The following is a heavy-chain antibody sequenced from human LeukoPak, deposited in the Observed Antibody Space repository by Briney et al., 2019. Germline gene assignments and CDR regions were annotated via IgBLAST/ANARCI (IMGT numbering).Heavy chain of an antibody. J-gene: IGHJ4*02. D-gene: IGHD1-1*01. CDR3: ARDLDERSRGGTDY. CDR1: GYTFTRYG. V-gene: IGHV1-18*01. CDR2: ISASNGNT. Sequence: ASVKVSCKASGYTFTRYGISWVRQAPGQGLQWLGWISASNGNTNYAQKLQGRVTMTTDTSTSTAYMELRSLRSDDTAVYYCARDLDERSRGGTDYWGQGTLVTVSS.